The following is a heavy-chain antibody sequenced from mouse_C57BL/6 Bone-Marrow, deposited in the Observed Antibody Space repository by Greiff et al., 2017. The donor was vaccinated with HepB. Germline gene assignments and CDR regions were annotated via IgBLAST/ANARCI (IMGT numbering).Heavy chain of an antibody. CDR3: ARGDGSSYDY. J-gene: IGHJ2*01. V-gene: IGHV1-59*01. CDR2: IDPSDSYT. D-gene: IGHD1-1*01. CDR1: GYTFTSYW. Sequence: QVHVKQPGAELVRPGTSVKLSCKASGYTFTSYWMHWVKQRPGQGLEWIGVIDPSDSYTNYNQKFKGKATLTVDTSSSTAYMQLSSLTSEDSAVYYCARGDGSSYDYWGQGTTLTVSS.